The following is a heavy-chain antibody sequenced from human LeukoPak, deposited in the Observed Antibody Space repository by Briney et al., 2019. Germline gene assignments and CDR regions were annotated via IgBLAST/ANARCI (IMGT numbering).Heavy chain of an antibody. V-gene: IGHV3-23*01. CDR2: VTGDGATT. CDR1: GFTFSGNG. Sequence: PGGSLRLSCAASGFTFSGNGMSWVRQAPGKGPEWVSGVTGDGATTYYADSVKGRFTISRDNSKNTVYLQMNSLRAEDTAFYYCAKMQGYFAYWSQGTLVTVSA. CDR3: AKMQGYFAY. J-gene: IGHJ4*02.